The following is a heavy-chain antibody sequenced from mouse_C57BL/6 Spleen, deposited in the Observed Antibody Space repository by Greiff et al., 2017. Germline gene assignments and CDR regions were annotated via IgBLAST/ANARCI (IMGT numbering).Heavy chain of an antibody. Sequence: VQLQQPGAELVKPGASVKLSCKASGYTFTSYWMHWVKQRPGQGLEWIGMIHPNSGSTNYNEKFKSKATLTVDKSSSTAYMQLSSLTSEDSAVYYCARGLLPHYYAMDYWGQGTSVTVSS. V-gene: IGHV1-64*01. J-gene: IGHJ4*01. D-gene: IGHD1-1*01. CDR2: IHPNSGST. CDR3: ARGLLPHYYAMDY. CDR1: GYTFTSYW.